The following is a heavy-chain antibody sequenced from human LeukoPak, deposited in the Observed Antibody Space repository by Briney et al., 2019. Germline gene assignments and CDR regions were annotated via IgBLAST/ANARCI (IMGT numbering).Heavy chain of an antibody. V-gene: IGHV1-2*02. CDR3: ARGNIAVAGPFDY. CDR2: INPNSGGT. CDR1: GYTFTGYY. Sequence: ASVKVSCQASGYTFTGYYMHWVRQAPGQGLEWMGWINPNSGGTNYAQKLQGRVTMTTDTSTSTAYMELRSLRSDDTAVYYCARGNIAVAGPFDYWGQGTLVTVSS. D-gene: IGHD6-19*01. J-gene: IGHJ4*02.